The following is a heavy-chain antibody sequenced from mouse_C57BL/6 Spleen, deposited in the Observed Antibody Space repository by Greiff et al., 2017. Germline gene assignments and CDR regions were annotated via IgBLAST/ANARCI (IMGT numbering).Heavy chain of an antibody. V-gene: IGHV1-82*01. CDR3: ARRGSSYFDY. D-gene: IGHD1-1*01. J-gene: IGHJ2*01. CDR1: GYAFSSSW. Sequence: VQLQQSGPELVKPGASVKISCKASGYAFSSSWMNWVKQRPGKGLEWIGRIYPGDGDTNYNGKFKGKATLTADKSSSTAYMQLSSLTSEDSAVYFCARRGSSYFDYWGQGTTLTVSS. CDR2: IYPGDGDT.